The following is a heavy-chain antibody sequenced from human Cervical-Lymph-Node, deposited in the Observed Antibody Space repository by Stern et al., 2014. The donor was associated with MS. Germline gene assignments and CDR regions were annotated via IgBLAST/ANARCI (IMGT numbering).Heavy chain of an antibody. J-gene: IGHJ5*01. CDR1: GGSVISKY. V-gene: IGHV4-59*02. Sequence: VHLVESGPGLVKPSETVSLTCTVSGGSVISKYWNWIRQPPGKGLEWIGYIYSDGSTNYNPDLKSRVIISLDTSTNQFSLSLTSVTAADTAVYYCARVTGRGTRQNWFDSWGQGTLVTVSS. D-gene: IGHD1-26*01. CDR3: ARVTGRGTRQNWFDS. CDR2: IYSDGST.